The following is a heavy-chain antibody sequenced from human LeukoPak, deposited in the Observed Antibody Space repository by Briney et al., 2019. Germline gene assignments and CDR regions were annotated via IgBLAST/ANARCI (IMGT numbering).Heavy chain of an antibody. Sequence: PGGSLRLSCAASGFTFSSYWVSWVRQAPGKGLEWVANIKQDGSEKYYVDSVKGRFTISRDNAKNSLCLQMNSLRAEDTAVYYCAREASSWELGTSFDYWGQGTLVTVSS. V-gene: IGHV3-7*01. CDR2: IKQDGSEK. J-gene: IGHJ4*02. CDR3: AREASSWELGTSFDY. D-gene: IGHD1-26*01. CDR1: GFTFSSYW.